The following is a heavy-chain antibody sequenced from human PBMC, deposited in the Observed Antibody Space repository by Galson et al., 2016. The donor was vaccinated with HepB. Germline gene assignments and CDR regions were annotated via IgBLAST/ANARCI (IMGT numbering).Heavy chain of an antibody. CDR1: GFTVSSNY. CDR3: ARDSNFDY. V-gene: IGHV3-11*06. Sequence: SLRLSCAASGFTVSSNYMSWIRQAPGKGLEWVSYIRGSSSYANYADSVEGRFTISRDNAKNSLYLQMNSLRAEDTAVYYCARDSNFDYWGQGTLVTVSS. J-gene: IGHJ4*02. D-gene: IGHD2/OR15-2a*01. CDR2: IRGSSSYA.